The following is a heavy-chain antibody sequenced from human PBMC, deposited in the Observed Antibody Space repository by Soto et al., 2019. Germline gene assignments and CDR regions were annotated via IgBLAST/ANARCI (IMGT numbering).Heavy chain of an antibody. D-gene: IGHD6-19*01. Sequence: QVQLVESGGGVVQPGRSLRLSCAASGFTFSSYAMHWVRQAPGKGLEWVAVISYDGSNKYYADSVKGRFTISRDNSKNTLDLQMNSLRAEDTAVYYCARDLLEYSSGWYESFDIWGQGTMVTVSS. CDR1: GFTFSSYA. CDR2: ISYDGSNK. CDR3: ARDLLEYSSGWYESFDI. J-gene: IGHJ3*02. V-gene: IGHV3-30-3*01.